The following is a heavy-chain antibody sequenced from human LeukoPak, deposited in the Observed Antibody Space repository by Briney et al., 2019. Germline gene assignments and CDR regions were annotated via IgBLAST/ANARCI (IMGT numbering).Heavy chain of an antibody. D-gene: IGHD3-10*01. J-gene: IGHJ4*02. CDR1: GFSLSISGMY. Sequence: QTLSLTCTFSGFSLSISGMYVTWIRQPPGKALEWLARIDWDDDKYYSTSLKTRLTISKDTSKNQVVPTMTNMDPVDTATYYCARTSSFTLIRGLDQWGQGTLVTVSS. V-gene: IGHV2-70*11. CDR3: ARTSSFTLIRGLDQ. CDR2: IDWDDDK.